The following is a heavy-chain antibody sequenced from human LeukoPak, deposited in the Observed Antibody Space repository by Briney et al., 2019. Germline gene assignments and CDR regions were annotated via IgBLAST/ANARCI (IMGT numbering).Heavy chain of an antibody. D-gene: IGHD3-22*01. J-gene: IGHJ3*02. CDR3: ATPFSITMSNRYAFDI. V-gene: IGHV1-18*01. Sequence: GASVKVSCKASGYTFTSYGISWVRQAPGQGLEWMGWISAYNGNTNYAQKLQGRVTITADTSTDTAYMELSSLRSEDTAVYYCATPFSITMSNRYAFDIWGQGTMVTVSS. CDR2: ISAYNGNT. CDR1: GYTFTSYG.